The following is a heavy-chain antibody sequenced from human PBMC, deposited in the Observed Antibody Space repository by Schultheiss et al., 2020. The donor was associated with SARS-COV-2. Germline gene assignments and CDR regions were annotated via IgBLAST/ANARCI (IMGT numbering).Heavy chain of an antibody. CDR3: ARDTGATTALVF. D-gene: IGHD1-26*01. CDR2: ISNSGKGI. J-gene: IGHJ4*02. V-gene: IGHV3-11*01. Sequence: GGSLRLSCAASGFTFGIYALTWIRQAPGKGLEWVSYISNSGKGIYYADSVKGRFTISRDNAKNSLYLQMNSLRVEDTAIYYCARDTGATTALVFWGQGTLVTVSS. CDR1: GFTFGIYA.